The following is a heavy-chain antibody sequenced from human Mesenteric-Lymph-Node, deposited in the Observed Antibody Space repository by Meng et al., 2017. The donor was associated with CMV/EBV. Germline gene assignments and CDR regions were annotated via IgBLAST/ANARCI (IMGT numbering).Heavy chain of an antibody. Sequence: QLHLKEPGPGLVKPSATLSLSCIVSGDSISNSTYYWTWIRQPPGKGLEWIGSVHHSGTTYYNPSLKGRLTISVDTSANLFSLRLTTVTAADTATYYCARRGNYDSDYSEYWGQGTLVTVSS. J-gene: IGHJ4*02. CDR3: ARRGNYDSDYSEY. CDR2: VHHSGTT. V-gene: IGHV4-39*01. D-gene: IGHD3-22*01. CDR1: GDSISNSTYY.